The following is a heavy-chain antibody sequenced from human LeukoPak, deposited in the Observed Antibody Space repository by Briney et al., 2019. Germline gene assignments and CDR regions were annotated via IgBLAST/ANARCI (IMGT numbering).Heavy chain of an antibody. V-gene: IGHV4-30-4*01. D-gene: IGHD3-16*02. CDR3: AREAGYYDYVWGSYRSPYFDY. Sequence: PSETLSLTCTVSGGSISSDDYYWSWIRQPPGKGLEWIGYIYYSGSTYYNPSLKSRVTISVDTSKNQFSLKLSSVTAADTAVYYCAREAGYYDYVWGSYRSPYFDYWGQGTLVTVSS. CDR1: GGSISSDDYY. J-gene: IGHJ4*02. CDR2: IYYSGST.